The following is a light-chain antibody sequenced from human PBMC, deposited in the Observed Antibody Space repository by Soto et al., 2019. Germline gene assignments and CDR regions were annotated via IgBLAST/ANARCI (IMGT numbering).Light chain of an antibody. Sequence: AIQMTQSPSSLSASVGERVTITCRASQGIRNHLAWYQQKTGKAPELLFYAAADLQSGVPSRFSGSGSGTDVTLTISSLQPEDFATYYCLQDYDDQVTFGHGTKGHI. CDR1: QGIRNH. V-gene: IGKV1-6*01. CDR2: AAA. CDR3: LQDYDDQVT. J-gene: IGKJ3*01.